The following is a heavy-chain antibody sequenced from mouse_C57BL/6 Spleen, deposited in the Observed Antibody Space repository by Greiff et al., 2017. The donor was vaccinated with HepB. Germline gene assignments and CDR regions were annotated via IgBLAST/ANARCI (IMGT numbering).Heavy chain of an antibody. J-gene: IGHJ3*01. CDR1: GYTFTSYW. D-gene: IGHD1-1*01. CDR3: ARDYVSSYDFAY. V-gene: IGHV1-72*01. Sequence: VQLQQPGAELVKPGASVKLSCKASGYTFTSYWMHWVKQRPGQGLEWIGMIDPNSGGTKYNEKFKSKATLTVDKPSSTAYMQLSSLTSEDSAVYYCARDYVSSYDFAYWGKGALVTVS. CDR2: IDPNSGGT.